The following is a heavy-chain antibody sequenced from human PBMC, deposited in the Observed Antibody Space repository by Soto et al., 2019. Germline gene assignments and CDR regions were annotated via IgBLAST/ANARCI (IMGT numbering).Heavy chain of an antibody. CDR3: AKLSYYSNYYYYYGMDV. D-gene: IGHD4-4*01. J-gene: IGHJ6*02. Sequence: SLRLSCAASGFTFSSYAMSWFRQAPGKGLEWVSAISGSGGSTYYADSVKGRFTISRDNSKNTLYLQMNSLRAEDTAVYYCAKLSYYSNYYYYYGMDVWGQGTTVTVS. CDR2: ISGSGGST. CDR1: GFTFSSYA. V-gene: IGHV3-23*01.